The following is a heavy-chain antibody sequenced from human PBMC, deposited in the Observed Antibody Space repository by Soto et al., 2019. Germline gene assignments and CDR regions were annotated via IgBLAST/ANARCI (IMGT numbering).Heavy chain of an antibody. J-gene: IGHJ4*02. D-gene: IGHD3-16*02. CDR2: INHSGST. Sequence: LSLTCAVYGGSFSGYYWSWIRQPPGKGLEWIGEINHSGSTNYNPSLKSRVTISVETSKNQFSLKLSSVTAADTAVYYCARGKLSDYVWGSYRYHFDYWGQGTVVTVSS. V-gene: IGHV4-34*01. CDR3: ARGKLSDYVWGSYRYHFDY. CDR1: GGSFSGYY.